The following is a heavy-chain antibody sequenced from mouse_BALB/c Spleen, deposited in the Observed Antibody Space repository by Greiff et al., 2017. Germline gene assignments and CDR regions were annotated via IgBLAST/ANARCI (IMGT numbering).Heavy chain of an antibody. CDR2: IDPENGNT. Sequence: EVKLQESGAELVRPGALVKLSCKASGFNIKDYYMHWVKQRPEQGLEWIGWIDPENGNTIYDPKFQGKASITADTSSNTAYLQLSSLTSEDTAVYYCARVGNYFDYWGQGTTLTVSS. CDR1: GFNIKDYY. CDR3: ARVGNYFDY. J-gene: IGHJ2*01. V-gene: IGHV14-1*02. D-gene: IGHD1-1*02.